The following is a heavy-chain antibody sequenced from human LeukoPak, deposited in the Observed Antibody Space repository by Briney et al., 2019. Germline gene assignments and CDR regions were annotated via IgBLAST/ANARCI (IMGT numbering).Heavy chain of an antibody. V-gene: IGHV3-23*01. CDR3: AKGRDTSGRQNFDF. Sequence: GGSLRPSCEASGFTFTSYAMHWVRQAPGKGLEWVSSISASGSGTFYTDSMNGRFTISRDNAKKTVFLQMKNLRPGDTALYYCAKGRDTSGRQNFDFWGQGTLVSVSS. CDR2: ISASGSGT. CDR1: GFTFTSYA. J-gene: IGHJ4*02. D-gene: IGHD6-19*01.